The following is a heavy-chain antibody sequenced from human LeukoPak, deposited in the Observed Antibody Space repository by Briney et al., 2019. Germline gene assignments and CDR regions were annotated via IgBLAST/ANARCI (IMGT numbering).Heavy chain of an antibody. CDR3: AKEFGELSATDY. CDR2: ISYDGSNK. J-gene: IGHJ4*01. D-gene: IGHD3-10*01. Sequence: GGSLRLSCAASGFTFSSYGMHWVRQAPGKGLEWVAVISYDGSNKYYADSVKGRFTISRDNSKNTLYLQMNSLRAEDTAVYYCAKEFGELSATDYWGQEPWSPSPQ. V-gene: IGHV3-30*18. CDR1: GFTFSSYG.